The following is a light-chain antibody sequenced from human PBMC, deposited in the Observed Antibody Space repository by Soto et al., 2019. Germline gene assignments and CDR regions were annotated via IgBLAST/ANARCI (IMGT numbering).Light chain of an antibody. CDR1: SSDVGGYHY. V-gene: IGLV2-14*01. CDR3: SSYTSSSTLV. CDR2: DVT. Sequence: QSVLTQPASVSGSPGQSITISCTGTSSDVGGYHYVSWYQQHRGKAPKVMIYDVTDRPSGVSNRFSGSKSGDTASLTISGLQAEDEADYYCSSYTSSSTLVFGGGTKLTVL. J-gene: IGLJ2*01.